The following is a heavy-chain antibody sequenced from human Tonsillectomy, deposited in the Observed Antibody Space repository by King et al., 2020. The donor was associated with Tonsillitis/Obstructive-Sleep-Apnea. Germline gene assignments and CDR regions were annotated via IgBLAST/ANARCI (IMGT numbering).Heavy chain of an antibody. CDR2: ISGSGSAI. CDR1: GFTFSSYE. J-gene: IGHJ4*02. D-gene: IGHD4-17*01. V-gene: IGHV3-48*03. CDR3: ARDYGVAIFDY. Sequence: VQLVESGGGLVQPGGSLRLSCAASGFTFSSYEMNWVRQAPGKGLVWLSYISGSGSAIYYADSVKGRFTISRDNAKNSLYLQMNSLRAEDTAVYYCARDYGVAIFDYWGQGTLVTVSS.